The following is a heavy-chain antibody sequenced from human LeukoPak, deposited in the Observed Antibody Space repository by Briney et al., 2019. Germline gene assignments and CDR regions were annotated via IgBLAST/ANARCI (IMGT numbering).Heavy chain of an antibody. CDR2: VIYSGST. J-gene: IGHJ3*02. CDR3: ARRRYYDNLSRRKRSNAFDI. D-gene: IGHD3-22*01. V-gene: IGHV4-30-4*01. Sequence: PSQTLSLTCTVSGGSISSGDYCWSWIRQPPGKGLEWIGYVIYSGSTNYNPSLKSRVTISVDTSKNQFSLKLSSVTAADTAVYYCARRRYYDNLSRRKRSNAFDIWGQGTMVTVSS. CDR1: GGSISSGDYC.